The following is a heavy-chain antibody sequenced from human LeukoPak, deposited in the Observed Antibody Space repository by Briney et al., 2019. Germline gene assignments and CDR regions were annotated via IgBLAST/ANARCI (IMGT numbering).Heavy chain of an antibody. V-gene: IGHV4-39*01. J-gene: IGHJ4*02. D-gene: IGHD6-19*01. Sequence: KPSETLSLTCTVSGGSISSSSYYWGWIRQPPGKGLEWIGSIYYSGSTYYNPSLKSRVTISVDTSKNQFSLKLSSVTAADTAVYYCARRNAVAGTLDWGQGTLSPSPQ. CDR2: IYYSGST. CDR3: ARRNAVAGTLD. CDR1: GGSISSSSYY.